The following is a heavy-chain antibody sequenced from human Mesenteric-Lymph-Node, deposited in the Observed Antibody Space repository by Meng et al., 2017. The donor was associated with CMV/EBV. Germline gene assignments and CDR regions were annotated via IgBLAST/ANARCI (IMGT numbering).Heavy chain of an antibody. CDR2: IIPSGDRT. J-gene: IGHJ6*02. CDR3: ASEEVLPVANYGLEV. Sequence: ASVKVSCKASGGTFSSYAISWVRQAPGQGLEWMALIIPSGDRTTYAQKFQGRLTVTRDTATSTVYMELSSLRSEDTAVYYCASEEVLPVANYGLEVWGQGTSVTVSS. V-gene: IGHV1-46*01. CDR1: GGTFSSYA. D-gene: IGHD2-2*01.